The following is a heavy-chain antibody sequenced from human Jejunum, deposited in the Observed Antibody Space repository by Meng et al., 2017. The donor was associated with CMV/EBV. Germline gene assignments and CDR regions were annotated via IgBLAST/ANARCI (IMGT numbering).Heavy chain of an antibody. CDR3: TRGGSPFY. D-gene: IGHD1-26*01. J-gene: IGHJ4*02. CDR1: GFSFGESW. CDR2: INIDGSSP. Sequence: PFPTFGFSFGESWMHWVREAPGKGLRWVSRINIDGSSPTYADSVKGRFTNSRDNAKNTLYLQMNNLRAEDTAIYYCTRGGSPFYWGQGTLVTVSS. V-gene: IGHV3-74*01.